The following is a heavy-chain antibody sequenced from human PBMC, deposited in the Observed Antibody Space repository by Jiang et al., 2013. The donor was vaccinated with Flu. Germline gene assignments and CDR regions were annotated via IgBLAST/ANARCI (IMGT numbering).Heavy chain of an antibody. J-gene: IGHJ5*02. V-gene: IGHV6-1*01. CDR1: VSNKNTA. Sequence: VSNKNTAWNWIRQSPSRGLEWLGRTYYGSQWNNDYALFVKSRITITPDTAKNQLSLQLNSVTPDDTALYYCARGFAATGFDPWGQGTLVTVSS. CDR2: TYYGSQWNN. CDR3: ARGFAATGFDP. D-gene: IGHD6-13*01.